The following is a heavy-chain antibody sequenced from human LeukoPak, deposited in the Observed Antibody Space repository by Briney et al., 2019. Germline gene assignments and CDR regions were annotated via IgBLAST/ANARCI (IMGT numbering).Heavy chain of an antibody. CDR2: INHSGST. V-gene: IGHV4-34*01. CDR3: ARVRTRGALDY. J-gene: IGHJ4*02. D-gene: IGHD1-26*01. CDR1: GGSFSGYY. Sequence: SETLSPTCAVYGGSFSGYYWSWIRQPPGKGLEWIGEINHSGSTNYNPSLKSRVTISVDTSKNQFSLKLSSVTAADTAVYYCARVRTRGALDYWGQGTLVTVSS.